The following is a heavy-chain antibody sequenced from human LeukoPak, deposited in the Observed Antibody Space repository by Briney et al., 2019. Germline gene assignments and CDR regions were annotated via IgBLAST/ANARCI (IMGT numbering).Heavy chain of an antibody. Sequence: SQNLSLTCTVSGGSISSYYWSWIRQPPGKGLEWIGYIYYSGSTNYNPSLKSRVTISVDTSKNQFSLKLSSVTAADTAVYYCATLTAAAGTGDYWGQGTLVTVSS. CDR1: GGSISSYY. CDR3: ATLTAAAGTGDY. J-gene: IGHJ4*02. CDR2: IYYSGST. D-gene: IGHD6-13*01. V-gene: IGHV4-59*01.